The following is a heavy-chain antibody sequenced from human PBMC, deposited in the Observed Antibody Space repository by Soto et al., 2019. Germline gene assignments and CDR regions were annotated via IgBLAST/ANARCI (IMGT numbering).Heavy chain of an antibody. CDR1: GGSISSGGYY. CDR2: IYHSGST. J-gene: IGHJ4*01. CDR3: ARVEREYNYFFDY. D-gene: IGHD1-1*01. V-gene: IGHV4-30-2*01. Sequence: QLQLQESGSGLVKPSQTLSLTCAVSGGSISSGGYYWSWIRQPPGKGLEWIGYIYHSGSTYYNPSLKSRVTISVDSSKNQFSLKLSSVTAADTAVYYCARVEREYNYFFDYWCHGTLVTVSS.